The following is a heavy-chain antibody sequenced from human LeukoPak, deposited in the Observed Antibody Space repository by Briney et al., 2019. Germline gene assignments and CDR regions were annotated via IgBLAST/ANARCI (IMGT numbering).Heavy chain of an antibody. J-gene: IGHJ4*02. Sequence: GASVKVSCKVSGYTLTELSMHWVRQAPGKGLEWMGGFDPEDGETIYAQKFQGRVTMTEDTSTDTAYMELSRLRSDDTAVYYCARNYGSGSYSEVGFDYWGQGTLVTVSS. D-gene: IGHD3-10*01. CDR3: ARNYGSGSYSEVGFDY. V-gene: IGHV1-24*01. CDR2: FDPEDGET. CDR1: GYTLTELS.